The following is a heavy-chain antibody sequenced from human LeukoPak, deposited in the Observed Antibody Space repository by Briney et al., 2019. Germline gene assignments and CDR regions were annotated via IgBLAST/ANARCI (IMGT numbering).Heavy chain of an antibody. CDR2: INHSGST. D-gene: IGHD2-2*01. J-gene: IGHJ6*02. Sequence: PSETLSLTCAVYGGSFSGYYWSWIRQPPGKGLEWIGEINHSGSTNYNPSLKSRVTISVDTSKNQFSLKLSSVTAADTAVYYCARVGSSTSSHRGYYYYYYDMDVWGQGTTVTVSS. CDR1: GGSFSGYY. V-gene: IGHV4-34*01. CDR3: ARVGSSTSSHRGYYYYYYDMDV.